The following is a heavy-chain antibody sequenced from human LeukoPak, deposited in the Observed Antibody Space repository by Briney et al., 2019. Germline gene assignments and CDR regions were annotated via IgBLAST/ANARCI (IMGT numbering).Heavy chain of an antibody. Sequence: GGSLRLSCAASGFTFSSYSMNWVRQAPGKGLEWVSAISGSGGSTYYADSVKGRFTISRDNSKSTLYLQMNSLRAEDTAVYYCAKRQYSSSWYNAFDIWGQGTMVTVSS. CDR3: AKRQYSSSWYNAFDI. CDR1: GFTFSSYS. V-gene: IGHV3-23*01. J-gene: IGHJ3*02. D-gene: IGHD6-13*01. CDR2: ISGSGGST.